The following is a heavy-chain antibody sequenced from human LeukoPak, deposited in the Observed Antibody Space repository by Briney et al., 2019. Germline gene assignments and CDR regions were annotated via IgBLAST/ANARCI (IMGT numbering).Heavy chain of an antibody. CDR3: AKSGSELLVPAQGYFDY. CDR2: ISSSSSYI. Sequence: GGSLRLSCAASGFTFSSYSMNWVRQAPGKGLEWVSSISSSSSYIYYADSVKGRFTISRDNAKNSLYLQMNSLRAEDTAVYYCAKSGSELLVPAQGYFDYWGQGTLVTVSS. CDR1: GFTFSSYS. J-gene: IGHJ4*02. D-gene: IGHD2-2*01. V-gene: IGHV3-21*04.